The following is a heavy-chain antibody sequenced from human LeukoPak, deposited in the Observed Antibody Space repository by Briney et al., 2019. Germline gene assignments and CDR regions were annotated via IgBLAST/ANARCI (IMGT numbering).Heavy chain of an antibody. CDR1: GYSISSGYY. V-gene: IGHV4-38-2*02. D-gene: IGHD2-15*01. CDR2: IYHSGST. J-gene: IGHJ4*02. CDR3: ARATRVAIFDY. Sequence: SETLSLTCTVSGYSISSGYYWGWIRQPPGKGLEWIGSIYHSGSTYYNPSLKSRVTISVDTSKNQFSLKLSSVTAADTAMYYCARATRVAIFDYWGQGTLVTVSS.